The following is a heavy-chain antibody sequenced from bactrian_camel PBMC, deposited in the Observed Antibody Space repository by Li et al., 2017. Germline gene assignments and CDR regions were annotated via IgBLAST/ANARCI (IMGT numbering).Heavy chain of an antibody. J-gene: IGHJ4*01. CDR2: RYPDDRT. CDR1: GSVYSTWYERYKS. V-gene: IGHV3S53*01. D-gene: IGHD4*01. Sequence: HVQLVESGGGLVQAGGSLTLSCVVSGSVYSTWYERYKSFSELCLAWFRQTPGNEREGVAYRYPDDRTSTDDSVEGRFTISTDNAKSTLYLKMTDLKLEDTGTYFCAAEPLCSDYDHAIFGQGTQVTVS.